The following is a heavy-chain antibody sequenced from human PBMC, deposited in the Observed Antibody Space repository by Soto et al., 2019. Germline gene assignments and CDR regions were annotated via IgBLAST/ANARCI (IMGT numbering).Heavy chain of an antibody. J-gene: IGHJ3*02. D-gene: IGHD5-12*01. Sequence: PSETLSLTCTVSGVSISSSSYYWGWIRQPPGKGLEWIGSIYYSGSTYYNPSLKSRVTISVDTSKNQFSLKLSSVTAADTAVYYCARHAVSTDDAFDIWGQGTMVTVSS. CDR1: GVSISSSSYY. CDR2: IYYSGST. V-gene: IGHV4-39*01. CDR3: ARHAVSTDDAFDI.